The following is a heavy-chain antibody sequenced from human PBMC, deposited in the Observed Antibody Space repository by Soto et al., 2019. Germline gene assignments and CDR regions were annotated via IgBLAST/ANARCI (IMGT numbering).Heavy chain of an antibody. CDR1: GYTWKNYA. J-gene: IGHJ5*02. CDR3: ARSYKLYYFDSSGYLDH. Sequence: ASVKVSCKTSGYTWKNYAMNWVRQAPGQRPEWMGWINTGDVNAKYSEKFQGRVTITKDTSASTVYMDLRSLRSEDTAVYYCARSYKLYYFDSSGYLDHWGQGTLVTVSS. D-gene: IGHD3-22*01. CDR2: INTGDVNA. V-gene: IGHV1-3*04.